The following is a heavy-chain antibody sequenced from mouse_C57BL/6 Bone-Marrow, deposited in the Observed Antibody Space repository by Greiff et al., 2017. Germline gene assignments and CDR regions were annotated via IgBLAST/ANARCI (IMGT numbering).Heavy chain of an antibody. CDR3: ARMAYPFDY. J-gene: IGHJ2*01. CDR1: GSSLTTLGMG. V-gene: IGHV8-8*01. Sequence: QVTLKVSGPGILQPSQTLSLTCSFSGSSLTTLGMGVGWIRPPSGKGLELPAHICWVDDKYYNPALKRRLTLSKDTSKNQVFLKIANVDTADTATYCSARMAYPFDYWGQGTTLTVSS. CDR2: ICWVDDK.